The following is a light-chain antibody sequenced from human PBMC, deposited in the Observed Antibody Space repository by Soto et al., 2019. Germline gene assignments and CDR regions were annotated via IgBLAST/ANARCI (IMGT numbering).Light chain of an antibody. J-gene: IGLJ2*01. CDR3: SSYAGSNVV. CDR2: EVS. Sequence: QSVLTQPPSASGSPGQSVTISCTGTSSDVGGYKYVSWYQQHPGKAPKLMIYEVSKRPSGVPDRFSGSKSGNTASLTVSGLQAEDEADYYCSSYAGSNVVFGGGTKLTV. V-gene: IGLV2-8*01. CDR1: SSDVGGYKY.